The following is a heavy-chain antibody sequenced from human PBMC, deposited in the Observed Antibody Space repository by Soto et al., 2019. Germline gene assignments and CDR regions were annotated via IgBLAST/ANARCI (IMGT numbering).Heavy chain of an antibody. D-gene: IGHD2-21*02. CDR3: AKGGDRNRDSPRDP. V-gene: IGHV3-23*01. J-gene: IGHJ5*02. CDR1: GFTLSCCA. CDR2: ISRTADTT. Sequence: EVQLLESGGDLVQPGGSLRLSCAASGFTLSCCAMSWVRQAPGQGLEWVSAISRTADTTYYADSVKGRFTVSRDNSKNTLYLQMNSLRAEDTAVYYCAKGGDRNRDSPRDPWGQGTLVTVSS.